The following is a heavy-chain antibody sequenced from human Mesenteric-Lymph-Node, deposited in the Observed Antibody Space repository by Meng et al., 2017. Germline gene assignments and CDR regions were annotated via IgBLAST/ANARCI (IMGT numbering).Heavy chain of an antibody. J-gene: IGHJ6*02. CDR3: ATGRSSSWYYYYYGMDV. Sequence: ASVKVSCKASGYTFTSYDINWVRQATGQGLEWMGWMNPNSGNTGYAQKFQGRVTMTRNTSISTAYMELSSLRSEDTAVYYCATGRSSSWYYYYYGMDVWGQGTTVTGSS. CDR1: GYTFTSYD. CDR2: MNPNSGNT. D-gene: IGHD6-13*01. V-gene: IGHV1-8*01.